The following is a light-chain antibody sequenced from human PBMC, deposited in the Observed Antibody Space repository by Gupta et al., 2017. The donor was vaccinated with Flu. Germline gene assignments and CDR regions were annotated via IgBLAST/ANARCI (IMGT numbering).Light chain of an antibody. CDR3: SSYTVTTPPVV. CDR2: DVI. CDR1: SSDVGGYNY. V-gene: IGLV2-14*03. J-gene: IGLJ2*01. Sequence: ITICGTGTSSDVGGYNYVSGYQQHAGKAPKLIIYDVINRPSGGSHRFSGSKSGNTASLTISGLQAEDEADYYCSSYTVTTPPVVFGGGTKLTVL.